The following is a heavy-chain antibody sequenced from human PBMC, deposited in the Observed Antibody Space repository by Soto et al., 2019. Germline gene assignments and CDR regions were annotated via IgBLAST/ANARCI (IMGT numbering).Heavy chain of an antibody. V-gene: IGHV3-23*01. Sequence: EVQLLESGGGLVQPGGSLRLSCAASGFAFNTYAMSWVRQAPGKGREWVAAVDGSGDPTFYADSVRGRFTISRDNSKNTVFLQMTSLGAGDTALYRCAKQATAGYRGKFDFWGQGSLVTVSS. D-gene: IGHD3-16*02. CDR2: VDGSGDPT. CDR3: AKQATAGYRGKFDF. J-gene: IGHJ4*02. CDR1: GFAFNTYA.